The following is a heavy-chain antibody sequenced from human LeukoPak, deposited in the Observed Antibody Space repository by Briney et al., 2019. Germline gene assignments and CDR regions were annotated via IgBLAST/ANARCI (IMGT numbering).Heavy chain of an antibody. V-gene: IGHV3-30*02. Sequence: GGSLRLSCAASGFTFSSYGMHWVRQAPGKGLEWVAFIRHDGSNKYYADSVKGRFTISRDNSKNTLYLQMNSLRAEDTAVYYCAKGAIIGYCSSTSCYSFDYWGQGTLVTVSS. D-gene: IGHD2-2*01. J-gene: IGHJ4*02. CDR3: AKGAIIGYCSSTSCYSFDY. CDR2: IRHDGSNK. CDR1: GFTFSSYG.